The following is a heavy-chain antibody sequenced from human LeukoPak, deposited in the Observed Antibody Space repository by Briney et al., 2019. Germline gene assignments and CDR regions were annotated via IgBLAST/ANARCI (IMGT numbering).Heavy chain of an antibody. V-gene: IGHV3-23*01. J-gene: IGHJ4*02. CDR2: LIGSSGST. CDR3: AKGAYDYIEIAYFDS. D-gene: IGHD5-12*01. CDR1: GFTFSSYS. Sequence: PGGSLRLSCAASGFTFSSYSMNWVRQAPGKGLEWVSVLIGSSGSTDYADSVKGRFTISRDISKNTLFLQMNSLRAEDTAIYYCAKGAYDYIEIAYFDSWGQGTLVTVSS.